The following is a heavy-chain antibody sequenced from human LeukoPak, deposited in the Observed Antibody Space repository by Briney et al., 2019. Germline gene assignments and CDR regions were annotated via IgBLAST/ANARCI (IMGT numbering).Heavy chain of an antibody. CDR2: ISYDGIDK. J-gene: IGHJ6*03. CDR3: ARGSPSYYYYMDV. V-gene: IGHV3-33*05. CDR1: GFTFSSYG. Sequence: GRSLRLSCAASGFTFSSYGMHWVRQAPGKGLEWLALISYDGIDKYYEDSVKGRFTISRDNSKNTLYLQMNSLRAEDTAVYYCARGSPSYYYYMDVWGKGTTVTISS. D-gene: IGHD2-15*01.